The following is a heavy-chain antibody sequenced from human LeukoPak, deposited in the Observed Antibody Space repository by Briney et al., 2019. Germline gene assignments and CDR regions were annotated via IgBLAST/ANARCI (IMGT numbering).Heavy chain of an antibody. D-gene: IGHD6-19*01. CDR3: ARSVYSIIAVAEGATNWFDP. J-gene: IGHJ5*02. V-gene: IGHV1-46*01. CDR1: GYTFTRYH. Sequence: ASVKVSCKASGYTFTRYHLHWVRQAPRQGLEWMGIINPSGGSTRYAQKFQGRVTMTRDTSTSTVYMELSSLRSEDTAVYYCARSVYSIIAVAEGATNWFDPWGQGTLVTVSS. CDR2: INPSGGST.